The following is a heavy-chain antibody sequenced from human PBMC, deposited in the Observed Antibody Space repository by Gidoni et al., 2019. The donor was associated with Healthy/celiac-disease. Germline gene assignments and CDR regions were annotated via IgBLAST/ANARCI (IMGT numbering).Heavy chain of an antibody. CDR3: AKEIFGVVTSGYGMDV. CDR2: ISSRSSTI. V-gene: IGHV3-48*02. J-gene: IGHJ6*02. D-gene: IGHD3-3*01. CDR1: GFTFSNYN. Sequence: EVQLVESGGGLVQPGGSMRISCTASGFTFSNYNMNWVRQASGKGLEWVSYISSRSSTIYYADSVKGRFTSARDNAKNSLYLQMNSLRDEDTAVYYCAKEIFGVVTSGYGMDVWGQGTTVTVSS.